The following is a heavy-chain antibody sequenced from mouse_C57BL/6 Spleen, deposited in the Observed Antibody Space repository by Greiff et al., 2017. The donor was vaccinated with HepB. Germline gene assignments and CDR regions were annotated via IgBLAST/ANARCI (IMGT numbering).Heavy chain of an antibody. CDR3: ARSGLYGTLDY. V-gene: IGHV1-54*01. CDR1: GYAFTNYL. J-gene: IGHJ2*01. CDR2: INPGSGGT. D-gene: IGHD1-1*01. Sequence: VKLMESGAELVRPGTSVKVSCKASGYAFTNYLIEWVKQRPGQGLEWIGVINPGSGGTNYNEKFKGKATLTADKSSSTAYMQLSSLTSEDSAVYFCARSGLYGTLDYWGQGTTLTVSS.